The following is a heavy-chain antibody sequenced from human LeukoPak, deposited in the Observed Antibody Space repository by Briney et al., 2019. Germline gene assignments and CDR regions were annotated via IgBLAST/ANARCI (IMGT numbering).Heavy chain of an antibody. CDR3: ARGDYYYDSSGYYASFDP. CDR2: SYYNGNT. V-gene: IGHV4-59*12. D-gene: IGHD3-22*01. CDR1: GGSITNYY. Sequence: SETLSLTCTVSGGSITNYYWSWIRQPPGKGLEWIGFSYYNGNTNYNPSLKSRVTISVDTSKNQFSLKLSSVTAADTAVYYCARGDYYYDSSGYYASFDPWGQGTLVTVSS. J-gene: IGHJ5*02.